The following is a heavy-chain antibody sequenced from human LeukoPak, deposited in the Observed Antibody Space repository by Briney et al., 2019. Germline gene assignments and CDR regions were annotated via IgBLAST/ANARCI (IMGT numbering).Heavy chain of an antibody. CDR1: GGSISSYY. CDR2: IYYSGST. D-gene: IGHD5-24*01. CDR3: ARGDGYSPCDY. V-gene: IGHV4-59*01. J-gene: IGHJ4*02. Sequence: PSETLSLTCTVSGGSISSYYWSWIRQPPGKGLEWIGYIYYSGSTNYNPSLKSRVAISVDTSKNQFSLKLSSVTAADTAVYYCARGDGYSPCDYWGQGTLVTVSS.